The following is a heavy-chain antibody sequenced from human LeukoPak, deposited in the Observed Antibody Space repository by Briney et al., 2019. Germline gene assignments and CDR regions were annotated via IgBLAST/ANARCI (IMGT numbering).Heavy chain of an antibody. J-gene: IGHJ3*02. D-gene: IGHD6-19*01. CDR3: AGDLDIAVAGTCDAFDI. V-gene: IGHV3-48*03. CDR2: ISSSGSTI. Sequence: TGGSLRLSCAASGFTFSSYEMNWVRQAPGKGLEWVSYISSSGSTIYYADSVKGRFTISRDNAKNSLYLQINSLRAEDTAVYYCAGDLDIAVAGTCDAFDIWGQGTMVTVSS. CDR1: GFTFSSYE.